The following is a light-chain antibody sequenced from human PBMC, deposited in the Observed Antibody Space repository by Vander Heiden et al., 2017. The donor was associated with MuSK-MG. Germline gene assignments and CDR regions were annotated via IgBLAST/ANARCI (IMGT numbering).Light chain of an antibody. V-gene: IGKV3D-15*01. J-gene: IGKJ1*01. Sequence: EIVMTQSPATVSVSPGEGATLSCRASENIRSYVAWYQQKPGQAPRLLIYGASTRATGIPARFSGSGSGTEFTLTISSLQSEDFGVYFCQQDQNWPRTFGQGTKVEVK. CDR2: GAS. CDR3: QQDQNWPRT. CDR1: ENIRSY.